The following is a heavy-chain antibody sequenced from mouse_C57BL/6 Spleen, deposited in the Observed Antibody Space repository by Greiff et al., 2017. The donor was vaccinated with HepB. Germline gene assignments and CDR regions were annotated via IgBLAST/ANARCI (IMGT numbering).Heavy chain of an antibody. J-gene: IGHJ2*01. Sequence: VKLQESGAELARPGASVKLSCKASGYTFTSYGISWVKQRTGQGLEWIGEIYPRSGNTYYNEKFKGKATLTADKSSSTAYMELRSLTSEDSAVYFCARSYYDGYYYFDYWGQGTTLTVSS. CDR2: IYPRSGNT. D-gene: IGHD2-3*01. V-gene: IGHV1-81*01. CDR1: GYTFTSYG. CDR3: ARSYYDGYYYFDY.